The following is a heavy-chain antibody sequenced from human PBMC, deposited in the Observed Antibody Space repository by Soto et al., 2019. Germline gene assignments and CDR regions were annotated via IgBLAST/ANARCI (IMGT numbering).Heavy chain of an antibody. J-gene: IGHJ5*01. CDR1: GVSIHNSLSF. V-gene: IGHV4-39*01. CDR2: VYYSGGA. Sequence: SETLSLTCAVSGVSIHNSLSFWGWIRQPPGKGLEFIGSVYYSGGANYNPSLKSRVTVSIDTSNNQFSLRVNSVTAADTAVYYCGRVVEGATRHTDFDSWGQGILVTVSS. D-gene: IGHD2-15*01. CDR3: GRVVEGATRHTDFDS.